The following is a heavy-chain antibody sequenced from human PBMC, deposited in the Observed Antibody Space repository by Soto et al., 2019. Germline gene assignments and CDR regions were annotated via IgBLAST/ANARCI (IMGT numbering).Heavy chain of an antibody. CDR3: ARIPFCSGGSCYEGWFDP. J-gene: IGHJ5*02. D-gene: IGHD2-15*01. CDR2: IFSNDEK. CDR1: GFSLSNARMG. Sequence: QVTLKESGPVLVKPTETLTLTCTVSGFSLSNARMGVSWIRQPPGKALEWLAHIFSNDEKSYSTSLKSRLTIPKDTPKSQVVLTMTNMDPVDTATYYCARIPFCSGGSCYEGWFDPWGQGTLVTVSS. V-gene: IGHV2-26*01.